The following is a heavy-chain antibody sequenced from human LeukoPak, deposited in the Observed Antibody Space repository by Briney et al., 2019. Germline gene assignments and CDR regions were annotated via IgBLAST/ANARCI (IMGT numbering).Heavy chain of an antibody. V-gene: IGHV1-69*04. CDR2: IIPIFGIA. CDR1: GGTFSSYA. Sequence: SVKVSCKASGGTFSSYAISWVRQAPGQGLEWMGRIIPIFGIANYAQKFQGRVTITADKSTSTAYMELSSLRPEDTAVYYCARDRDGYNYDYWGQGTLVTVSS. CDR3: ARDRDGYNYDY. J-gene: IGHJ4*02. D-gene: IGHD5-24*01.